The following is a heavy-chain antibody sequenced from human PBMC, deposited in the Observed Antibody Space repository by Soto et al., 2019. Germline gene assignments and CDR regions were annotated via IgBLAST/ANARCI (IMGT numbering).Heavy chain of an antibody. CDR3: ARIYYYGSGGFDY. CDR1: GFTFSSYS. V-gene: IGHV3-21*01. Sequence: XGSLILSCAAAGFTFSSYSMNWVRQAPGKGLEWVSSISSSSSYIYYADSVKGRFTISRDNAKNSLYLQMNSLRAENTAVYYCARIYYYGSGGFDYWGQGTLVTVSS. D-gene: IGHD3-10*01. J-gene: IGHJ4*02. CDR2: ISSSSSYI.